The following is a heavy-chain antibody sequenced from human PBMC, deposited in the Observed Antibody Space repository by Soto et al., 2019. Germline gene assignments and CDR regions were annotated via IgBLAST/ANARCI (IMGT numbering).Heavy chain of an antibody. CDR3: ARGSAYSDYDLEY. D-gene: IGHD4-17*01. CDR1: GFTFSSYA. Sequence: GWSLRLSCAASGFTFSSYAMTWVRQAPGKGLEWVSGVSGTGGSAYYADSVKGRFTISREKSTNTLYLHMNSLRAEDTAVYYCARGSAYSDYDLEYWGQGTLVTGSS. V-gene: IGHV3-23*01. CDR2: VSGTGGSA. J-gene: IGHJ4*02.